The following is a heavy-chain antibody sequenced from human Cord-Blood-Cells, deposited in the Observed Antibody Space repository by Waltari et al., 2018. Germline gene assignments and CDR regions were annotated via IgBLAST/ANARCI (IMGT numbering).Heavy chain of an antibody. V-gene: IGHV3-33*01. J-gene: IGHJ4*02. CDR3: AITGDLDY. CDR1: GFTFGSYR. Sequence: QVQLVESGGGVVQPGRSLSPPCAASGFTFGSYRMHWVRQAPGKGLEWVAVIWYDGSNKYYADSVKGRFTISRDNSKNTLYLQMNSLRAEDTAVYYCAITGDLDYWGQGTLVTVSS. D-gene: IGHD7-27*01. CDR2: IWYDGSNK.